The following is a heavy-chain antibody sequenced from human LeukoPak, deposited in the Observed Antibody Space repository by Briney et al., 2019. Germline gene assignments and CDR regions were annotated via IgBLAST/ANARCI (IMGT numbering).Heavy chain of an antibody. Sequence: SVKVSCKASGGTFSSYAVSWVRQAPGQGLEWMGGIIPIFGTANYAQKFQGRLTMTTDTSTSTAYMELRSLGSDDTAVYYCARELKTPVSIYYFDYWGQGTLVTVSS. CDR1: GGTFSSYA. CDR3: ARELKTPVSIYYFDY. J-gene: IGHJ4*02. D-gene: IGHD5/OR15-5a*01. CDR2: IIPIFGTA. V-gene: IGHV1-69*05.